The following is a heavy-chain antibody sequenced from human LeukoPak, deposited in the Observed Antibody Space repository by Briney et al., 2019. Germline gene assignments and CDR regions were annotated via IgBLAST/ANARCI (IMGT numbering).Heavy chain of an antibody. D-gene: IGHD2-8*01. CDR1: GDSVSSNSAA. J-gene: IGHJ4*02. Sequence: SQTLSLTCAISGDSVSSNSAAWNWIRQSPSRGLEWLGRTYYRSKWYNDYAVSVKSRITINPGTSKNQFSLHLNSVTPEDTAMYYCAREPIYCTNGVCYHRFDYWGQGTLVTVSS. CDR3: AREPIYCTNGVCYHRFDY. CDR2: TYYRSKWYN. V-gene: IGHV6-1*01.